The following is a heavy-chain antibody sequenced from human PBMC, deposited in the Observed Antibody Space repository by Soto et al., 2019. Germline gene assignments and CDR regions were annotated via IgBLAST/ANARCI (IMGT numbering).Heavy chain of an antibody. CDR1: GGTFSSYA. CDR2: IIPIFGTA. D-gene: IGHD3-10*01. Sequence: ASVKVSCKASGGTFSSYAISWVRQAPGQGLEWMGGIIPIFGTANYAQKFQGRVTITADESTSTAYMELSSLRSEDTAVYYCARSSPYYYGSGSYGNYYYYGMDVWGQGTTVTVSS. CDR3: ARSSPYYYGSGSYGNYYYYGMDV. V-gene: IGHV1-69*13. J-gene: IGHJ6*02.